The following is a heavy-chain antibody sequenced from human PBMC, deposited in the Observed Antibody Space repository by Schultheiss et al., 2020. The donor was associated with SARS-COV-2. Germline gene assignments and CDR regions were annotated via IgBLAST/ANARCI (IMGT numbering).Heavy chain of an antibody. CDR1: GGSISSGGYY. D-gene: IGHD3-10*01. CDR2: IYYSGST. J-gene: IGHJ5*02. Sequence: LRLSCTVSGGSISSGGYYWSWIRQHPGKGLEWIGYIYYSGSTYYNPSLKSRVTISVDTSKNQFSLKLSSVTAADTAVYYCARDFGMVRENWFDPWGQGTLVTVSS. CDR3: ARDFGMVRENWFDP. V-gene: IGHV4-31*03.